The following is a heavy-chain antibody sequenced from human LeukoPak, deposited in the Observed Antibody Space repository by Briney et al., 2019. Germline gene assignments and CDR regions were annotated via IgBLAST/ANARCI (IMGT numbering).Heavy chain of an antibody. CDR3: ARVPTNRYGFGN. CDR1: GFALSTYW. V-gene: IGHV3-74*03. CDR2: INNDGSGT. Sequence: PGGSLRVSCAASGFALSTYWMHWVRQAPGKGLVWVAHINNDGSGTTYADSVKGRFTISRDNAKNTLYLQMNSLRAEDTPVYYCARVPTNRYGFGNWGQGTLVTVSS. J-gene: IGHJ4*02. D-gene: IGHD5-18*01.